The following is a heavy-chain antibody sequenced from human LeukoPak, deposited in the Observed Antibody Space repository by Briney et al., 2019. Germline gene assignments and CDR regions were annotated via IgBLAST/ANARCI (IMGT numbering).Heavy chain of an antibody. Sequence: PGGSLRLSCAASGFSLRSFAMSWVRQAPGKGLEWVPASSGDGGNTDYANSVKGRFTISRDNSKNTIYLQMNSLRADDTAVYYCAKQGRNDFVDSWGQGTLVTVSS. V-gene: IGHV3-23*01. CDR3: AKQGRNDFVDS. J-gene: IGHJ4*02. CDR2: SSGDGGNT. CDR1: GFSLRSFA. D-gene: IGHD3-3*01.